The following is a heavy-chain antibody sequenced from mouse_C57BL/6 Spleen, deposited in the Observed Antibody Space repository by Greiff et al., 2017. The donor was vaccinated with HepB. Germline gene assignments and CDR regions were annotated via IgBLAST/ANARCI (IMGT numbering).Heavy chain of an antibody. Sequence: VQLQQSGAELARPGASVKMSCKASGYTFTSYTMHWVKQRPGQGLEWIGYIHPSSGYTKYNQKFKDKATLTADKSSSTAYMQLSSLTSEDSAVYYCARGLTTVEFDYWGQGTTLTVSS. D-gene: IGHD1-1*01. CDR1: GYTFTSYT. V-gene: IGHV1-4*01. J-gene: IGHJ2*01. CDR2: IHPSSGYT. CDR3: ARGLTTVEFDY.